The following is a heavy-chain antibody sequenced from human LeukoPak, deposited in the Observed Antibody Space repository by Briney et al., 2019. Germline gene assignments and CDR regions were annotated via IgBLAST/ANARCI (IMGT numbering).Heavy chain of an antibody. CDR2: IYSGVRT. CDR3: ARDRVPKGVDAFDI. CDR1: GFTVSSNY. J-gene: IGHJ3*02. D-gene: IGHD3-10*01. Sequence: GGSLRLSCAASGFTVSSNYMSWVRQAPGKGLEWVSVIYSGVRTYYAHSVKGRFTISRDNSKNTLYLQMNSLRAEDTAVYYCARDRVPKGVDAFDIWGQGTMVTVSS. V-gene: IGHV3-66*02.